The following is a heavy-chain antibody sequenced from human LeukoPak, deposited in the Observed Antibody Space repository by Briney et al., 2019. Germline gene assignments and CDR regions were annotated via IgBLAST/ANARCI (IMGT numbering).Heavy chain of an antibody. Sequence: GGSLRLSCAASGFTFSSYWMHWVRQAPGKGLVWVSRINSDGSSTSYADSVKGRFTISRGNAKSTLYLQMNSLRAEDTAVYYCARAGFLEWLLYHYWGQGTLVTVSS. CDR2: INSDGSST. CDR3: ARAGFLEWLLYHY. V-gene: IGHV3-74*01. J-gene: IGHJ4*02. CDR1: GFTFSSYW. D-gene: IGHD3-3*01.